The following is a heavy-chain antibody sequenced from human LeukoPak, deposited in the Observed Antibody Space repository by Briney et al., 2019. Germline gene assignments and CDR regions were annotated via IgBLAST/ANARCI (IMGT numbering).Heavy chain of an antibody. V-gene: IGHV1-2*02. Sequence: GASVKVSCKASGYTFTGYYMHWVRQAPGQGLEWMGWINPNSGGTNYAQKFQGRVTMTRDTSISTAYMELSRLRSDDTAVYYCARDLYSSGWYGRWFDPWGQGTLVTVSS. CDR1: GYTFTGYY. D-gene: IGHD6-19*01. CDR2: INPNSGGT. CDR3: ARDLYSSGWYGRWFDP. J-gene: IGHJ5*02.